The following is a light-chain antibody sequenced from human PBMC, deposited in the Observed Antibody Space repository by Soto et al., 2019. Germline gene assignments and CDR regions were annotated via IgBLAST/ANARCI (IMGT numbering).Light chain of an antibody. Sequence: DIQLTQSPSFLSASVGDRVTITCRASQGISSYLAWYQQKPGKAPKLLIYAASTLQSGVPSRFSGSGSGTEFTLTISSLQPEDFATYYCQQLSSYPFAFGGGTKVDI. CDR3: QQLSSYPFA. J-gene: IGKJ4*01. V-gene: IGKV1-9*01. CDR1: QGISSY. CDR2: AAS.